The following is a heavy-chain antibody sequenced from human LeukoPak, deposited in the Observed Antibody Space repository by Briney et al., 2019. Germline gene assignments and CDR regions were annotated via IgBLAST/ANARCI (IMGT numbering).Heavy chain of an antibody. CDR3: ARLGYSGSYYKGWYFDL. J-gene: IGHJ2*01. CDR2: IYYSGTT. D-gene: IGHD1-26*01. Sequence: SETLSLTCAVSGDSIRSGYYWGWTRQPPGKGLEWIGSIYYSGTTHYNPSLKSRVTISVDTSKNQFSLTLSSVTAADTAVYYCARLGYSGSYYKGWYFDLGGRGTLVTVSS. CDR1: GDSIRSGYY. V-gene: IGHV4-38-2*01.